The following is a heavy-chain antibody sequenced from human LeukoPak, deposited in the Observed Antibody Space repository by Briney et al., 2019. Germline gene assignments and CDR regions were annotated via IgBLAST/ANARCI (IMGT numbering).Heavy chain of an antibody. D-gene: IGHD3-10*01. CDR2: IYYSGST. CDR3: AGAEYYFDY. CDR1: GGSISSYY. V-gene: IGHV4-59*01. Sequence: SETLSLTCTVSGGSISSYYWSWIRQPLGKGLEWIGYIYYSGSTNYNPSLKSRVTISVDTSKNQFSLKLSSVTAADTAVYYCAGAEYYFDYWGQGTLVTVSS. J-gene: IGHJ4*02.